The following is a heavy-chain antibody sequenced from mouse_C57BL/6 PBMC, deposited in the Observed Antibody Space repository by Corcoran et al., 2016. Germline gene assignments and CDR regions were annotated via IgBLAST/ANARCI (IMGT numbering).Heavy chain of an antibody. D-gene: IGHD2-3*01. CDR1: GYTFTTYG. V-gene: IGHV9-3*01. Sequence: QIQLVQSGPELKKPGETVKISCKASGYTFTTYGMSWVKQAPGKGLKWMGWINTYSGVPTYADDFKGRFAFSLETSASTAYLQINNLKNEDTATYFCARFIYDGYYKDDAMDYWGQGTSVTVSS. CDR2: INTYSGVP. CDR3: ARFIYDGYYKDDAMDY. J-gene: IGHJ4*01.